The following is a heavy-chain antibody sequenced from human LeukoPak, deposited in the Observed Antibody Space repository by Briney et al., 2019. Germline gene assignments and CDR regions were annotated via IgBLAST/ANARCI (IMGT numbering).Heavy chain of an antibody. CDR3: ARRGYSGYGGDYFDY. CDR2: IYTSGST. D-gene: IGHD5-12*01. CDR1: GGSISSYY. Sequence: SETLSLTCTVSGGSISSYYWSWIRQPAGKGLEWIGRIYTSGSTNYNPSLKSRVTISVDTSKNQFSLKLSSVTAADTAVYYCARRGYSGYGGDYFDYWGQGTLVTVSS. V-gene: IGHV4-4*07. J-gene: IGHJ4*02.